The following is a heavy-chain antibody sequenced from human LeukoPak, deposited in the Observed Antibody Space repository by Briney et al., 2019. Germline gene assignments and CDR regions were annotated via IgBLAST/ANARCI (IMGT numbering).Heavy chain of an antibody. J-gene: IGHJ4*02. V-gene: IGHV3-66*01. CDR1: GFSVSNNY. Sequence: GGSLRLSCAASGFSVSNNYMSWVRQAPGKGLEWDSVIYSGGSTYYADSVKGRFTISRDNSKNTLYLQMNSLRAEDTAVYYCARDRMGGSGGTDYWGQGTLVTVSS. CDR3: ARDRMGGSGGTDY. D-gene: IGHD3-10*01. CDR2: IYSGGST.